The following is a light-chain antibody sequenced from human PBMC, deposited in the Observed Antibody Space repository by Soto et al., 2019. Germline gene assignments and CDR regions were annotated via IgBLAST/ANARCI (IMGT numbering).Light chain of an antibody. Sequence: IVMTQSPATLSVSPGERATLSCRASQSVSTNLAWYQQKPGQPPSLVVYGASARATGIPARFSGSGSGTEFPLTISSLQSEDFAVYYCQHYNNWPFTFGQGTKLEIK. V-gene: IGKV3-15*01. CDR2: GAS. J-gene: IGKJ2*01. CDR3: QHYNNWPFT. CDR1: QSVSTN.